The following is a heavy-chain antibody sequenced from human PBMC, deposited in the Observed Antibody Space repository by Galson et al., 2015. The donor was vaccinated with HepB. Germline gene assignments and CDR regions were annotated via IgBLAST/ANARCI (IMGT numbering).Heavy chain of an antibody. J-gene: IGHJ6*02. Sequence: SVKVSCKASGYTFTSYGISWVRQAPGQGLEWMGWISAYNGNTNYAQKLQGRVTMTTDTSTSTAYMELRSLRSDDTAVYYCAREFPPYSSSFKSGMDVWGQGTTVTVSS. CDR3: AREFPPYSSSFKSGMDV. V-gene: IGHV1-18*04. D-gene: IGHD6-13*01. CDR2: ISAYNGNT. CDR1: GYTFTSYG.